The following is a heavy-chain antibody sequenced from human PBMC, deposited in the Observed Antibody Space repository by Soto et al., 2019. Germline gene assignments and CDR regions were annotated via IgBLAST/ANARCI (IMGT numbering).Heavy chain of an antibody. D-gene: IGHD3-3*01. J-gene: IGHJ6*02. CDR1: GGSISSYY. CDR3: ARGLSYDFWSGYYTPYYYYGMDV. Sequence: QVQLQESGPGLVKPSETLSLTCTVSGGSISSYYWSWIRQPPGKGLEWIGYIYYSGSTNYNPSLKSRVTISVDTSKNQFSLKLSSVTAADTAVYYCARGLSYDFWSGYYTPYYYYGMDVWGQGTTVTVSS. V-gene: IGHV4-59*01. CDR2: IYYSGST.